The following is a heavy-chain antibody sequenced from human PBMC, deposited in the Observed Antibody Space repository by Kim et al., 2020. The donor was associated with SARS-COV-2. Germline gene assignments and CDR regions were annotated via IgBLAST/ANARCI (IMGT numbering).Heavy chain of an antibody. D-gene: IGHD1-26*01. V-gene: IGHV1-69*04. CDR3: SKDAHSGSYYTSGPIEH. CDR2: IIPNVGIP. CDR1: GVTFSTSS. J-gene: IGHJ1*01. Sequence: SVKVSCKASGVTFSTSSISWVRQAPGQGLEWMGKIIPNVGIPNYAQKFQGRVTITADISTETAYMELASLRSEDTAVYFCSKDAHSGSYYTSGPIEHWG.